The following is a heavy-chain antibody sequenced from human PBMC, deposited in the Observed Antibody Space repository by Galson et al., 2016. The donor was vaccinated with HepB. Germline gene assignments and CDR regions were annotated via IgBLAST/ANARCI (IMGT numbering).Heavy chain of an antibody. D-gene: IGHD1-14*01. CDR1: GDSVSGNGAAA. J-gene: IGHJ4*02. CDR2: TYYRSKWYY. CDR3: ARGTRNAFDY. V-gene: IGHV6-1*01. Sequence: CAISGDSVSGNGAAAWNWFRQSPSRGLERLGRTYYRSKWYYEYALSVTSRITISPDTSKNQFSLQLNSVTPEDAAGYFCARGTRNAFDYWGQGTLVTVSS.